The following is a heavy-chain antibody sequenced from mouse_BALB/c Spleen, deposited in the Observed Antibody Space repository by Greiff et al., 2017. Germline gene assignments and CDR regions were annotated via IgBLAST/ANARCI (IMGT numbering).Heavy chain of an antibody. V-gene: IGHV1-4*02. CDR3: ARWGRGMDY. CDR2: INPSSGYT. Sequence: QVQLKESAAELARPGASVKMSCKASGYTFTSYTMHWVKQRPGQGLEWIGYINPSSGYTEYNQKFKDKTTLTADKSSSTAYMQLSSLTSEDSAVYYCARWGRGMDYWGQGTSVTVSS. D-gene: IGHD3-3*01. CDR1: GYTFTSYT. J-gene: IGHJ4*01.